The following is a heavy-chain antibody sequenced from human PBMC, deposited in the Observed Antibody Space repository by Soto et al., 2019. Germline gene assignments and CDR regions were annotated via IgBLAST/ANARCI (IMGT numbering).Heavy chain of an antibody. CDR1: GFTFSSYG. CDR2: IWYDGSNK. V-gene: IGHV3-33*01. CDR3: ARGLVVPAGAPSYYYGMDV. D-gene: IGHD2-2*01. J-gene: IGHJ6*02. Sequence: PGGSLRLSCAASGFTFSSYGMHWVRQAPGKGLERVAVIWYDGSNKYYADSVKGRFTISRDNSKNTLYLQMNSLRAEDTAVYYCARGLVVPAGAPSYYYGMDVWGQGTTVTVSS.